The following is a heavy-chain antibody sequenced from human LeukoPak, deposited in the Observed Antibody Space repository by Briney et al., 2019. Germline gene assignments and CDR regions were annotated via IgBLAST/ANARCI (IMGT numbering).Heavy chain of an antibody. V-gene: IGHV4-34*01. Sequence: PSQTLSLTCAVYGGSFSGYYWSWIRQPPGKGLEWIGEINHSGSTNYNPSLKSRVTISVDTSKNQFSLKLSSVAAADTAVYYCARREKRITMIVVVRTSRWFDPWGQGTLVTVSS. CDR2: INHSGST. CDR1: GGSFSGYY. D-gene: IGHD3-22*01. CDR3: ARREKRITMIVVVRTSRWFDP. J-gene: IGHJ5*02.